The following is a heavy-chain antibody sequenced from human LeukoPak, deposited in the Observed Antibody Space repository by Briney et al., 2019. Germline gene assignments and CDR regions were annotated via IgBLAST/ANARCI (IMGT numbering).Heavy chain of an antibody. Sequence: ASVKVSCKASGYTFTSYGISWVRQAPGQGLEWMGWISAYNGNTNYAQKLQGRVTMTTDTSTSTAYMELRSLRSDDTAVYYCARVTAPYYDFWSGYYRVFDYWGQGTLVTVSS. V-gene: IGHV1-18*01. CDR1: GYTFTSYG. J-gene: IGHJ4*02. CDR3: ARVTAPYYDFWSGYYRVFDY. CDR2: ISAYNGNT. D-gene: IGHD3-3*01.